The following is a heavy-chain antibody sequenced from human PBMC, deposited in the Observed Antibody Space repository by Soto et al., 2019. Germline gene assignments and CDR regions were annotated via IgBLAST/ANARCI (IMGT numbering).Heavy chain of an antibody. CDR2: IDPRDSYI. CDR3: ARLKFEDHYYAMDV. J-gene: IGHJ6*02. D-gene: IGHD3-9*01. Sequence: GEALKISCKGSGYSFTTYLISWVRQMPGKGLEWMGRIDPRDSYINYNPSFQGHVTISTDKSISTAYLQWSSLKASDTAMYYCARLKFEDHYYAMDVWGQGTTVTVSS. CDR1: GYSFTTYL. V-gene: IGHV5-10-1*01.